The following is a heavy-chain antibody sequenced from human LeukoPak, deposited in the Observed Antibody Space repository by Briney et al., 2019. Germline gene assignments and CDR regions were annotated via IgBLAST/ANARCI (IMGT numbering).Heavy chain of an antibody. Sequence: PSETLSLTCTVSGGSISSGDYYWSWIRQPPGKGLEWIGYIYYSGSTYYNPSLKSRVTMSVDTSKNQFSLKLSSVTAADTAVYYCALWGSWGDYVAFDYWGQGTLVTVSS. D-gene: IGHD4-17*01. CDR1: GGSISSGDYY. CDR3: ALWGSWGDYVAFDY. J-gene: IGHJ4*02. V-gene: IGHV4-30-4*01. CDR2: IYYSGST.